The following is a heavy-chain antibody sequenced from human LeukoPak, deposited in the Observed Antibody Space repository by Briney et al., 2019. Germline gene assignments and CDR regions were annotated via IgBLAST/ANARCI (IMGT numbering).Heavy chain of an antibody. D-gene: IGHD6-13*01. J-gene: IGHJ4*02. Sequence: GGSLRLSCAASGFTFSDYGMNWVRQAPGKGLEWVSYISSSGSTIYYADSVKGRFTISRDNAKNSLYLQMNSLRAEDTAVYYCAKEKIAAAGSFDYWGQGTLVTVSS. CDR1: GFTFSDYG. V-gene: IGHV3-48*04. CDR3: AKEKIAAAGSFDY. CDR2: ISSSGSTI.